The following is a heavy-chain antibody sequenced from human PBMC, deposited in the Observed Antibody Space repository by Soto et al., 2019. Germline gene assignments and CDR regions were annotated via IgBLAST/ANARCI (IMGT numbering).Heavy chain of an antibody. CDR2: ISGSGGST. CDR3: AKDRIFGVVIISHFDY. Sequence: EVQLLESGGGLVQPGGSLRLSCAASGFTFSSYAMSWVRQAPGKGLEWVSAISGSGGSTYYADSVKGRFTISRDNSKNTLYLQMNSLRAEDTAVYYCAKDRIFGVVIISHFDYWGQGTLVTFSS. J-gene: IGHJ4*02. V-gene: IGHV3-23*01. D-gene: IGHD3-3*01. CDR1: GFTFSSYA.